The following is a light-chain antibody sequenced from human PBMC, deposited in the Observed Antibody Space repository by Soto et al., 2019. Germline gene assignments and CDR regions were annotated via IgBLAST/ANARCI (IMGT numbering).Light chain of an antibody. J-gene: IGKJ2*01. CDR1: QSVRDNF. V-gene: IGKV3-20*01. CDR2: HAD. Sequence: EIVLTQSPDTLSLSPGERATLSCRASQSVRDNFLAWYQQRPGQSPRLLIYHADSRATGIPERISGSGSETDFTLTIYRLEPEDFAVYYCQQYGSSPYTFGQGTKLEIK. CDR3: QQYGSSPYT.